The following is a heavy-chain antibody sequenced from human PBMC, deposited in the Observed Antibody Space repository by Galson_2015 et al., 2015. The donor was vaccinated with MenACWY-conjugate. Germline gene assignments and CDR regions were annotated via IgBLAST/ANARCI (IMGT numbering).Heavy chain of an antibody. CDR3: ARAKEQWLSKTFDL. D-gene: IGHD6-19*01. V-gene: IGHV3-7*01. J-gene: IGHJ3*01. CDR2: IKQDGSGK. CDR1: GFTFSNSW. Sequence: SLRLSCATSGFTFSNSWMGWVRQAPGKGLEWVANIKQDGSGKYYVDSVKGRFIISRANAKNSLFLQMDSLRAEDTALYYCARAKEQWLSKTFDLWGQGTMVTVSS.